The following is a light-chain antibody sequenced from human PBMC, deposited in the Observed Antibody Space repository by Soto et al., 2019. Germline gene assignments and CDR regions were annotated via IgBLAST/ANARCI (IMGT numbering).Light chain of an antibody. CDR1: QGINNF. CDR2: AAS. Sequence: DIQMTQSPSSLSASIGDRVTITCRASQGINNFLAWYQQKPGEAPKLLLYAASILRSGVPSRFSGSGSGTDFTLTISSLQPEDVATYYCQKYNSPPQTFGQGTRV. J-gene: IGKJ1*01. V-gene: IGKV1-27*01. CDR3: QKYNSPPQT.